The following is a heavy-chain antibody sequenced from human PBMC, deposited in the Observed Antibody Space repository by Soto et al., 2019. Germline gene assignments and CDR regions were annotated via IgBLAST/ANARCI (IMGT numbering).Heavy chain of an antibody. CDR1: GGSISSGGYY. CDR2: NYYSGIT. CDR3: ARGSSIAGLYYGMDV. J-gene: IGHJ6*02. Sequence: QVQLQESGPGLVKPSQTLSLTCTVSGGSISSGGYYWTWIRQHPGKGLEWIGYNYYSGITYYNPSRKSRVTFSLETSKNQFCLNLSSVTAAETAVYYCARGSSIAGLYYGMDVWGQGTTVTVSS. D-gene: IGHD6-6*01. V-gene: IGHV4-31*03.